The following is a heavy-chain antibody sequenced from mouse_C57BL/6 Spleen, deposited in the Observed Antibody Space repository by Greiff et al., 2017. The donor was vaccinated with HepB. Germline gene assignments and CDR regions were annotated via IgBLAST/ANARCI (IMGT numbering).Heavy chain of an antibody. Sequence: QVQLKESGAELVRPGASVTLSCKASGYTFTDYEMHWVKQTPVHGLEWIGAIDPETGGTAYNQKFKGKAILTADKSSSTAYMELRSLTSEDSAVYYCTSDYVGFDYWGQGTTLTVSS. CDR2: IDPETGGT. D-gene: IGHD2-4*01. CDR3: TSDYVGFDY. V-gene: IGHV1-15*01. CDR1: GYTFTDYE. J-gene: IGHJ2*01.